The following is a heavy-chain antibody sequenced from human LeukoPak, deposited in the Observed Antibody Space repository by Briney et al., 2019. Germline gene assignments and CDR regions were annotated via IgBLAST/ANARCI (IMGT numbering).Heavy chain of an antibody. CDR1: GGTLSSYA. Sequence: ASVKVSCKASGGTLSSYAISWVRQAPGQGLEWMGRIIPIFGIANYAQKFQGRVTITADKSTSTAYMELSSLRSEDTAVYYCARGTPPSRTGDGSWFDPWGQGTLVTVSS. CDR3: ARGTPPSRTGDGSWFDP. J-gene: IGHJ5*02. CDR2: IIPIFGIA. D-gene: IGHD7-27*01. V-gene: IGHV1-69*04.